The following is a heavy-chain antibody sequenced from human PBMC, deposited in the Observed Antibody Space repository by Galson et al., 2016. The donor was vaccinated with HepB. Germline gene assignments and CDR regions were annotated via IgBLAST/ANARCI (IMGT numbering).Heavy chain of an antibody. CDR3: VQGSTAPAV. CDR1: GFTFRHSG. Sequence: SLRLSCAASGFTFRHSGLTWVRPPPGKGLEAVSSISRSGDRTDYADSVKGRFTISSDNSKNTLSLQMNSLTADDAAIYYCVQGSTAPAVWGKGTTVTVSS. J-gene: IGHJ6*04. CDR2: ISRSGDRT. V-gene: IGHV3-23*01. D-gene: IGHD2-2*01.